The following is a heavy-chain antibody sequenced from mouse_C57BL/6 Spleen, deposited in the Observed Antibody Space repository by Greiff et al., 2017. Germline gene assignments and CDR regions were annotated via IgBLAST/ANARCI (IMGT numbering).Heavy chain of an antibody. CDR1: GYTFTDYN. V-gene: IGHV1-22*01. Sequence: EVKLVESGPELVKPGASVKMSCKASGYTFTDYNMPWVKQSHGKSLEWIGYINPNNGGTSYNQKFKGKATLTVNKSSSTAYMELRSLTSEDSAVYYCARDYSSSYSAMDYWGQGTSVTVSS. D-gene: IGHD1-1*01. J-gene: IGHJ4*01. CDR3: ARDYSSSYSAMDY. CDR2: INPNNGGT.